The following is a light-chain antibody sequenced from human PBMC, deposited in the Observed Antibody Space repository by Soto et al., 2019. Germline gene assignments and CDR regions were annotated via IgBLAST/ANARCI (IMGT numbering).Light chain of an antibody. CDR3: HQFGSSPPAFT. CDR1: QSVSTRY. V-gene: IGKV3-20*01. Sequence: ESMLTQSPGTLSLSPGERATLSCRASQSVSTRYLAWYQQKPGQAHRLLIYGASIRATGIPDRFSGSGSGTDFTLTISRLEPEEFAVYYCHQFGSSPPAFTFGQGTKLEI. J-gene: IGKJ2*01. CDR2: GAS.